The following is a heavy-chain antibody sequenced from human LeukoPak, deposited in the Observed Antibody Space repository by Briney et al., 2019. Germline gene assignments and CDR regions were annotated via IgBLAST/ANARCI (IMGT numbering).Heavy chain of an antibody. J-gene: IGHJ3*02. CDR2: ILNDGSQE. CDR3: ARDDALGDNALDI. CDR1: GFTFSSYG. V-gene: IGHV3-33*01. Sequence: GGSLRLSCAASGFTFSSYGMHWVRQAPGKGPEWVAVILNDGSQEKYADSVKGRFTISRDNSKNTLFLQMNSLRAEDTAVYYCARDDALGDNALDIWGQGTMVTVSS. D-gene: IGHD3-16*01.